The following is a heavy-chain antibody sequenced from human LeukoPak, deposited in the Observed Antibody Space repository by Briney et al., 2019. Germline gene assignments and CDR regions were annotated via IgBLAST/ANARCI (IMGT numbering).Heavy chain of an antibody. CDR2: ISGSGGST. J-gene: IGHJ3*02. Sequence: PGGSLRLSCAASGFTFSSYAMSWVRQAPGKGLEWVSAISGSGGSTYYADSVKGRFTISRDNSKNTLYLQMNSLRAEDTAVYYCAKTASASSGWTYDAFDIWGQGTMVTVSS. CDR1: GFTFSSYA. V-gene: IGHV3-23*01. D-gene: IGHD6-19*01. CDR3: AKTASASSGWTYDAFDI.